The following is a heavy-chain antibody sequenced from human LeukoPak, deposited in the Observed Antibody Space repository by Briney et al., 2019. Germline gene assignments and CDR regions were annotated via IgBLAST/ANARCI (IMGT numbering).Heavy chain of an antibody. D-gene: IGHD2-15*01. CDR3: ARQLVPATSWFDP. CDR1: GYSFTSYW. J-gene: IGHJ5*02. V-gene: IGHV5-51*01. CDR2: IYPGDSDT. Sequence: GESLKISCKGSGYSFTSYWIGWVRQMPGKRLEWMGIIYPGDSDTRYSPSFQGQVTISADKSISTAFLQWSSLKASDTAIYYCARQLVPATSWFDPWGQGTLVTVSS.